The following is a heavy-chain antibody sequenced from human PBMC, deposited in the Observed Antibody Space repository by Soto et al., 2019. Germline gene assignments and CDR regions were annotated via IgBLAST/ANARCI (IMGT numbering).Heavy chain of an antibody. CDR3: ARDLSGDYGALDT. J-gene: IGHJ3*02. V-gene: IGHV3-33*01. D-gene: IGHD4-17*01. CDR2: IWYDGSNK. CDR1: GFTFSSYG. Sequence: PGGSLRLSCAASGFTFSSYGMHWARQGPGKGLEWVAVIWYDGSNKVYADSVKGRFTISKDNSKNTLYPQMNSLRAEDTAVYYCARDLSGDYGALDTWGQGTMVTVS.